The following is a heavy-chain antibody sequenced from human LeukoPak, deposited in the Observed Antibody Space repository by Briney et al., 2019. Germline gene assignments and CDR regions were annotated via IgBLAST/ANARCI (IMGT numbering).Heavy chain of an antibody. CDR3: ARGGSGSYPIPYYYYYGMDV. D-gene: IGHD3-10*01. CDR2: ISAFKGNT. V-gene: IGHV1-18*01. CDR1: CYTLSRYW. Sequence: GPVKCSCKGSCYTLSRYWISRGRQAPGQGLEWVGWISAFKGNTNYAQKLQGRVTMTTDTSTSTAYMELRSLRSDDTAVYYCARGGSGSYPIPYYYYYGMDVWGQGTTVTVSS. J-gene: IGHJ6*02.